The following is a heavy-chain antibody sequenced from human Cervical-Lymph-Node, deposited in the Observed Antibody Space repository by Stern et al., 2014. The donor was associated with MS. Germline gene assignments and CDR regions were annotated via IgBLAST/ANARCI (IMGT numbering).Heavy chain of an antibody. CDR2: ISALSSTI. CDR1: GFSFSEYS. V-gene: IGHV3-48*01. J-gene: IGHJ4*02. CDR3: ASHPN. Sequence: EVQLVESGGGLVKPGGSLRLSCVASGFSFSEYSMNWVRQAPGKGLEWISYISALSSTIHYADSVKGRFTISRDNAGNSVYLHMNSLRVEDTAVYYCASHPNWGQGTLVTVSS.